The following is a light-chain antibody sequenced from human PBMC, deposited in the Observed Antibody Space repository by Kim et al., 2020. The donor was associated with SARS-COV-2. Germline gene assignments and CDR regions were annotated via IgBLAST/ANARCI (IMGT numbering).Light chain of an antibody. V-gene: IGLV3-19*01. CDR3: NSRDSSGNLV. Sequence: SSELTQDSAVSVALGHTVRITCQGDSLRSYYASWYQQKPGQAPVLVIYGKNNRPSGIPDRFSGSSSGNTASLTITGAQAEAEADYYCNSRDSSGNLVFGG. CDR2: GKN. CDR1: SLRSYY. J-gene: IGLJ2*01.